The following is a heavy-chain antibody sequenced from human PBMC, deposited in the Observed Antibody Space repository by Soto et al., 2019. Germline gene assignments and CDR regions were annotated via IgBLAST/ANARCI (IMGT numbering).Heavy chain of an antibody. D-gene: IGHD5-12*01. J-gene: IGHJ5*02. Sequence: ASVKVSCKAIGYSFTSHYMHWVRQAPGQGLEWMGTIYPGGVNVAYAQKFEGRVTMTKDTSTSTVYMELNSLNVEDTAVYYCARDVDRTSHLNWFDPWGQGVMVTVSS. V-gene: IGHV1-46*01. CDR3: ARDVDRTSHLNWFDP. CDR1: GYSFTSHY. CDR2: IYPGGVNV.